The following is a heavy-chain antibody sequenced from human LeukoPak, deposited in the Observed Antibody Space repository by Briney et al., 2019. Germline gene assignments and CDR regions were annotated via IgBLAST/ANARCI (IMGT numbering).Heavy chain of an antibody. D-gene: IGHD6-19*01. J-gene: IGHJ4*02. CDR2: IFYSGTT. CDR1: GGSISSSSSY. CDR3: ARDSSGWYYFDY. V-gene: IGHV4-39*07. Sequence: SETLSLTCTVSGGSISSSSSYWGWIRQPPGKGLEWIGNIFYSGTTYYNPSLKSRVTVSVDTSKNQFSLKLSSVTAADTAVYYCARDSSGWYYFDYWGQGTLVTVSS.